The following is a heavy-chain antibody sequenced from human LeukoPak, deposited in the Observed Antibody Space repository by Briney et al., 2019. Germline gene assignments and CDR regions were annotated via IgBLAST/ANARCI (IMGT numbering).Heavy chain of an antibody. J-gene: IGHJ4*02. V-gene: IGHV4-34*01. D-gene: IGHD3-22*01. CDR3: ARADNYYDGSGYYAYDY. CDR1: GGSFSGYY. CDR2: INHSGST. Sequence: PSETLSLTCAVYGGSFSGYYWSWIRQPPGKGLEWIGEINHSGSTNYNPSLKSRVTISVDTSKNQFSLKLTPVTAADTAVYYCARADNYYDGSGYYAYDYWGQGTLVTVSS.